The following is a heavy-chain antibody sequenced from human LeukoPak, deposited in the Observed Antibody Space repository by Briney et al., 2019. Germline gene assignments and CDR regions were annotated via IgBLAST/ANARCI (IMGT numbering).Heavy chain of an antibody. CDR1: GFTFSSYS. CDR2: ISGRGDST. CDR3: AKYLAGGWYYIDC. Sequence: PGGSLRLSCAASGFTFSSYSMNWVRQAPGKGLEWVSGISGRGDSTYYTESVKGRFTISRDNSKNTLYLEMHSQRAEDTAVYYCAKYLAGGWYYIDCWGQGTLVTVSS. D-gene: IGHD6-19*01. J-gene: IGHJ4*02. V-gene: IGHV3-23*01.